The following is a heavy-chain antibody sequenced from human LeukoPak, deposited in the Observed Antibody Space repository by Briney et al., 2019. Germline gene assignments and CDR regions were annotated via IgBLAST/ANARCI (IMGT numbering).Heavy chain of an antibody. J-gene: IGHJ4*02. Sequence: SETLSLTCTVSGGSISSYYWSWIRQPPGKGLEWIGYIYYSGSTNYNPSLKSRVTISVDTSKNQFSLKLSSVTAADTAVYYCARGGHDYGDYVFDYWGLGTLVTVSS. D-gene: IGHD4-17*01. CDR3: ARGGHDYGDYVFDY. CDR2: IYYSGST. CDR1: GGSISSYY. V-gene: IGHV4-59*01.